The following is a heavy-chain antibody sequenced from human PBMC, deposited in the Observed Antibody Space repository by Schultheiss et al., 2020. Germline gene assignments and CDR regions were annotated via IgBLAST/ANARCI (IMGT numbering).Heavy chain of an antibody. J-gene: IGHJ6*02. D-gene: IGHD6-13*01. CDR3: ARDAAAAATAGPYYYGMDV. V-gene: IGHV4-59*12. Sequence: SETLSLTGTVSGGSISSYYWGWIRQHPGKGLEWIGYIYYSGSTYYNPSLKSRVTISVDTSKNQFSLKLSSVTAGDTAVYYCARDAAAAATAGPYYYGMDVWGQGTTVTVTS. CDR1: GGSISSYY. CDR2: IYYSGST.